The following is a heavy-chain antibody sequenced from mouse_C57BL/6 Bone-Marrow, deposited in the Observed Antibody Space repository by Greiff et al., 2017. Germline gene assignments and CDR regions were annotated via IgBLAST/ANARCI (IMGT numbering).Heavy chain of an antibody. CDR3: AISVYGYDPAWFAY. Sequence: QVQLQQPGAELVKPGASVKVSCKASGYTFTSYWMHWVKQRPGQGLEWIGRIHPSDSDTNYNQKFKGKATLTVDKSSSTSYMQLSSLTSEDSAVYYCAISVYGYDPAWFAYWGQGTLVTVSA. V-gene: IGHV1-74*01. CDR1: GYTFTSYW. D-gene: IGHD2-2*01. J-gene: IGHJ3*01. CDR2: IHPSDSDT.